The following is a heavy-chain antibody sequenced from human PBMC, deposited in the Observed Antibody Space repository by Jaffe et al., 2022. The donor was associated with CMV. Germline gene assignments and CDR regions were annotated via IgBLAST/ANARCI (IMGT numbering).Heavy chain of an antibody. V-gene: IGHV3-33*05. CDR1: GFTFTAYG. CDR2: ISNDGSNK. CDR3: ARAYCDGRKCFEPNA. Sequence: QVHLVESGGGVVQPGRSLRLSCAASGFTFTAYGIHWVRQAPGKGLEWVTLISNDGSNKYFADSVKGRFTISRDNSKNTVSLQMDSLRVEDTAVYYCARAYCDGRKCFEPNAWGQGTPVTVSS. J-gene: IGHJ4*02. D-gene: IGHD2-21*01.